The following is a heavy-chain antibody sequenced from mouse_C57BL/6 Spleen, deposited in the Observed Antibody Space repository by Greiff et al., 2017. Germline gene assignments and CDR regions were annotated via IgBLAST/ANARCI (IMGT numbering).Heavy chain of an antibody. Sequence: QVQLQQSGAELVRPGTSVKVSCKASGYAFTNYLIEWVKQRPGQGLEWIGVINPGSGGTNYNEKFKGKATLTADKSSSTAYMQLSSLTSEDSAVYFRARFYDYAYYAMDYWGQGTSVTVSS. CDR3: ARFYDYAYYAMDY. V-gene: IGHV1-54*01. CDR1: GYAFTNYL. CDR2: INPGSGGT. D-gene: IGHD2-4*01. J-gene: IGHJ4*01.